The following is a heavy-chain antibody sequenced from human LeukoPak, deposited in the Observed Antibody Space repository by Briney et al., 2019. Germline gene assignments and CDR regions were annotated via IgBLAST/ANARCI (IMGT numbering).Heavy chain of an antibody. V-gene: IGHV3-30-3*01. CDR3: ARDRAVIYDFWSGPLFDP. CDR2: ISYDGSNK. D-gene: IGHD3-3*01. J-gene: IGHJ5*02. CDR1: GFTFSSYA. Sequence: GGSLRLSCAASGFTFSSYAMHWVRQAPGKGLEWVAVISYDGSNKYYADSVKGRFTISRDNSKNTLYLQMNSLRAEDTAAYYCARDRAVIYDFWSGPLFDPWGQGTLVTVSS.